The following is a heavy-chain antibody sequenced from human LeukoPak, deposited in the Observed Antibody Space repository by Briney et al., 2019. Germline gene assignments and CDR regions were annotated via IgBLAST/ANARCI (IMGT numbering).Heavy chain of an antibody. Sequence: GGSLRLSSALSGFTSGFTFSNSWMSWVRQAPGRGLEWVANIKQDGSDKYYVDSVKGRFTISRDNAKNLLYLQMNNLRAEDSAVYYCARLRTCGGSCYHFDYWGQGTLVTVSS. J-gene: IGHJ4*02. CDR3: ARLRTCGGSCYHFDY. D-gene: IGHD2-15*01. CDR2: IKQDGSDK. V-gene: IGHV3-7*01. CDR1: GFTFSNSW.